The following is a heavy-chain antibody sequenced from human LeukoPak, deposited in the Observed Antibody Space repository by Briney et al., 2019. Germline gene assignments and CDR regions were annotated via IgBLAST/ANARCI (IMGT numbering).Heavy chain of an antibody. Sequence: ASVKVSCKASGYTFTGYYMHWVRQAPGQGLEWMGWINPNSGGTNYAQKFQGRVTMTRDTSISTAYMELSRLRYEDTAVYYCARKGGYGSGAYNWFDPWGQGTLVTVSS. CDR3: ARKGGYGSGAYNWFDP. CDR1: GYTFTGYY. D-gene: IGHD3-10*01. V-gene: IGHV1-2*02. CDR2: INPNSGGT. J-gene: IGHJ5*02.